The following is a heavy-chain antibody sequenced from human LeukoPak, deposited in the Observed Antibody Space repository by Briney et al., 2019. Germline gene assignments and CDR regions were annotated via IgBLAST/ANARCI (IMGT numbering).Heavy chain of an antibody. CDR2: IYPGDSDT. CDR3: ARQVVVPAAGYYYYYMDV. CDR1: GYSFTSYW. V-gene: IGHV5-51*01. J-gene: IGHJ6*03. D-gene: IGHD2-2*01. Sequence: GESLKISCKGSGYSFTSYWIGWVRQMPGKGLEWMGIIYPGDSDTRYSPSFQGQVTISADKSISTAYLQWSSLKASDTAIYYCARQVVVPAAGYYYYYMDVWGKGTTVTVSS.